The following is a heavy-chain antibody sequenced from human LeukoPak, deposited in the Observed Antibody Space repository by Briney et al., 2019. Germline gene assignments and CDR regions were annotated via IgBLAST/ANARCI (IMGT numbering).Heavy chain of an antibody. CDR1: GYTFTSYA. D-gene: IGHD4-23*01. V-gene: IGHV7-4-1*02. CDR3: ARDLRATVVTLYYFDY. Sequence: ASVKVSCKASGYTFTSYAMNWVRQAPGQGLEWMGWINTNTGNPTYAQGFTGRFVFSLDTSVSTAYLQISSLKAEDTAVYYCARDLRATVVTLYYFDYWGQGTLVTVSS. J-gene: IGHJ4*02. CDR2: INTNTGNP.